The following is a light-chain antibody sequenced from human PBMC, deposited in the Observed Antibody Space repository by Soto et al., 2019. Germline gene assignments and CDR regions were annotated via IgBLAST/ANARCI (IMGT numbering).Light chain of an antibody. CDR3: CSYAGVPTVVI. Sequence: QSVLTQPASVSGSPGQSIIISCTGTSSDIGSYNLVSWYQQHPGKAPKLMIYEGSKRPSGISNRFSGSKSDNTASLTISGLQAEDEADYYCCSYAGVPTVVIFGGGTKLTVL. CDR1: SSDIGSYNL. J-gene: IGLJ2*01. CDR2: EGS. V-gene: IGLV2-23*03.